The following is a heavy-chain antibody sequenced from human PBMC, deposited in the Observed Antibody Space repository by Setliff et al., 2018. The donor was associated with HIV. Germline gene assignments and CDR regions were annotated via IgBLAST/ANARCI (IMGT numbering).Heavy chain of an antibody. CDR1: GDSIKSANYF. CDR2: IFNNGNT. J-gene: IGHJ6*03. D-gene: IGHD2-15*01. Sequence: SETLSLTCTVSGDSIKSANYFWTWIRQHPGKGLEWIGNIFNNGNTNYNPSLRSRADIFLDTSKNQFSLNLKSVTAADTAVYYCALTGHRLLRGYMDVWGKGTTVTVSS. CDR3: ALTGHRLLRGYMDV. V-gene: IGHV4-31*03.